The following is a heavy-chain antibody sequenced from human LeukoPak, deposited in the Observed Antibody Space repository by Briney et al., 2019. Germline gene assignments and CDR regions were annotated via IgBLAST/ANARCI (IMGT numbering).Heavy chain of an antibody. D-gene: IGHD3/OR15-3a*01. V-gene: IGHV4-39*07. Sequence: PSETLSLTCTVSSGSISSTNYYWGWIRQPPGKGLEWVGSISYSGSTYYNPSLKGRVTISVDTSKNQFSLKLSSVTAADTAVYYCARALNLDVLTGYYTGGDDYWGQGTLVTVSS. J-gene: IGHJ4*02. CDR2: ISYSGST. CDR3: ARALNLDVLTGYYTGGDDY. CDR1: SGSISSTNYY.